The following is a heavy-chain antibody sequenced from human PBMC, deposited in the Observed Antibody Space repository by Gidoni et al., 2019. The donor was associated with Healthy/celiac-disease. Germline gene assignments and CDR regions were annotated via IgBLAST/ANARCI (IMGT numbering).Heavy chain of an antibody. CDR1: GFPFSRYS. D-gene: IGHD3-10*01. CDR3: AGGGSGSYYNVGWFDP. Sequence: EVQLVASGGGLVKPGGSLRLSCAASGFPFSRYSMNWVRQAPGKGLEWVSSISSSSSYIYYADSVKGRFTISRDNAKNSLYLQMNSLRAEDTAVYYCAGGGSGSYYNVGWFDPWGQGTLVTVSS. V-gene: IGHV3-21*01. CDR2: ISSSSSYI. J-gene: IGHJ5*02.